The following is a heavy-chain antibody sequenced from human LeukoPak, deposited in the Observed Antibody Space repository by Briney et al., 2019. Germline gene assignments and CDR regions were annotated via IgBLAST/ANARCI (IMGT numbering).Heavy chain of an antibody. CDR1: GGSFSGYY. D-gene: IGHD3-3*01. CDR3: ARVFGVVIISGWFDP. CDR2: INHSGST. V-gene: IGHV4-34*01. Sequence: SETLSLTCAVYGGSFSGYYWSWIRQPPGKGLEWIGEINHSGSTNYNPSLTSRVTISVDTSKNQFSLKLSSVTAADTAVYYCARVFGVVIISGWFDPWGQGTLVTVSS. J-gene: IGHJ5*02.